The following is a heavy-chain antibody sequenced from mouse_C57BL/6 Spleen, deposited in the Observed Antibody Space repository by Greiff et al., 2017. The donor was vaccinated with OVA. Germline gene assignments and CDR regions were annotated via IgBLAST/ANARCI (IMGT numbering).Heavy chain of an antibody. CDR2: ISDGGSYT. CDR3: AREGGYDGFYFDY. CDR1: GFTFSSYA. V-gene: IGHV5-4*01. J-gene: IGHJ2*01. Sequence: EVQVVESGGGLVKPGGSLKLSCAASGFTFSSYAMSWVRQTPEKRLEWVATISDGGSYTYYPDNVKGRFTISRDNAKNNLYLQMSHLKSEDTAMYYCAREGGYDGFYFDYWGQGTTLTVSS. D-gene: IGHD2-3*01.